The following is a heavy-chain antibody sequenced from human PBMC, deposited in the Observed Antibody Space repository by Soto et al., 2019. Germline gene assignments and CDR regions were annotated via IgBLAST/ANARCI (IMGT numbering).Heavy chain of an antibody. D-gene: IGHD3-22*01. CDR3: ARDSVYYDSSSGPNAFDS. Sequence: PSETLSLTCSVSSGSFSSGVNSWNWIRQHPGKGLEWIGYIYYNGSNYYNPSLKSRVTISIDTSENQFSLKLSSVTAADTAVYYCARDSVYYDSSSGPNAFDSWGQGTMVTV. J-gene: IGHJ3*02. CDR2: IYYNGSN. CDR1: SGSFSSGVNS. V-gene: IGHV4-31*03.